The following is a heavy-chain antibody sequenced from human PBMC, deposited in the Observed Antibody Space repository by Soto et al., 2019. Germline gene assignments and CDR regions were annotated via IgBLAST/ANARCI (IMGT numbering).Heavy chain of an antibody. V-gene: IGHV1-2*04. CDR3: ARGEYYYGSGSYYNVSYYYGMDV. Sequence: QVQLVQSGAEVKKPGASVKVSCKASGYTFTGYYMHWVRQAPGQGLEWMGWINPNSGGTNYAQKFQGWVTMTRDTSISTAYMELSRLRSDDTAVYYCARGEYYYGSGSYYNVSYYYGMDVWGQGTTVTVSS. CDR1: GYTFTGYY. CDR2: INPNSGGT. J-gene: IGHJ6*02. D-gene: IGHD3-10*01.